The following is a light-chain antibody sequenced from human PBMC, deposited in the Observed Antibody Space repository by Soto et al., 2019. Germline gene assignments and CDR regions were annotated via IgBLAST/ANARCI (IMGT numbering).Light chain of an antibody. CDR1: QSISSY. J-gene: IGKJ2*01. Sequence: DIQMTQSPSSLSASVGDRVTITCRASQSISSYLNWYQQKPGKAPKLLIYAASSLQSGVPSRFSGSGSGTDFTLTISSLQPEEFATYYCQQSYSTPQYTFGLWTKLEIK. V-gene: IGKV1-39*01. CDR3: QQSYSTPQYT. CDR2: AAS.